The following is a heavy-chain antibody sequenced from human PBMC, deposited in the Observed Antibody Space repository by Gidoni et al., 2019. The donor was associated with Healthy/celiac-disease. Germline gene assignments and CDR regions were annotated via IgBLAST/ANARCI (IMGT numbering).Heavy chain of an antibody. V-gene: IGHV4-34*01. CDR2: INHSGST. Sequence: VQLQQWGRGLVKPLETLAPHCAVYGGSFSGYYWSWIRQPPGKGLEWIGEINHSGSTNYNPSLKSRVTISVDTSKNQFSLKLSSVTAADTAVYYCARGLRLRRWFDPWGQGTLVTVSS. CDR3: ARGLRLRRWFDP. J-gene: IGHJ5*02. D-gene: IGHD6-25*01. CDR1: GGSFSGYY.